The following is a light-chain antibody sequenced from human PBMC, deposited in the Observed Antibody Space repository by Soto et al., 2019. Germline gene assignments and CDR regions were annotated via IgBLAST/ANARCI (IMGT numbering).Light chain of an antibody. Sequence: EIVLTQSPGTLSLSPGERATLSCRASQSVSSSYLAWCQQKPGQAPRLLIYGASSRATGIPDRFSGSGSGTDFTLTISRLEPEDFAVYFWQQYGTSPPRVCPWGQGTKLEIK. V-gene: IGKV3-20*01. J-gene: IGKJ2*02. CDR2: GAS. CDR3: QQYGTSPPRVCP. CDR1: QSVSSSY.